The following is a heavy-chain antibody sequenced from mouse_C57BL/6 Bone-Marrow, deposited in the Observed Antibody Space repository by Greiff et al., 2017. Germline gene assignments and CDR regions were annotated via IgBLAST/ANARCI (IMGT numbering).Heavy chain of an antibody. V-gene: IGHV1-64*01. D-gene: IGHD3-2*02. CDR2: IHPNSGST. CDR3: ARGGLRLLAWFAY. Sequence: QVQLQQPGAELVKPGASVKLSCKASGYTFTSYWMHWVKQRPGQGLEWIGMIHPNSGSTNYNEKFKSKATLTVANSSSTAYMQLSSLSSEDSAVYYCARGGLRLLAWFAYWGQGTLVTVSA. J-gene: IGHJ3*01. CDR1: GYTFTSYW.